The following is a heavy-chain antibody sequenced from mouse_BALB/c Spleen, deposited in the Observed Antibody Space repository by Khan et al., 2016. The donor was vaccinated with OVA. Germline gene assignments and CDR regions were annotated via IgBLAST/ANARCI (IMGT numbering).Heavy chain of an antibody. J-gene: IGHJ3*01. CDR3: ARRAADGYYAY. CDR1: GFTFSSYT. CDR2: ISNGGGST. D-gene: IGHD2-3*01. Sequence: EVELVESGGGLVQPGGSLKVSCAASGFTFSSYTMSWVRQTPEKRLEWVAYISNGGGSTYYRDTVKGRFTISRDNAKNTLYLQRSSLKSEDTAMYYCARRAADGYYAYWGQGTLVTVSA. V-gene: IGHV5-12-2*01.